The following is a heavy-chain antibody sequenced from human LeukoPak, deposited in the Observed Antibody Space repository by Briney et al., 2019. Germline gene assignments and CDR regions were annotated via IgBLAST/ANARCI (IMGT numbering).Heavy chain of an antibody. CDR3: TTDLGTYYHGSQRLIPIDY. D-gene: IGHD3-10*01. Sequence: GGSLRLSCKVSGFTVTNAWMNWVRQAPGKGLEWIGRIKSKTDGETTNYAEPVRGRFTISRDDSKSAVYLQMNSLKIEDTAVYYCTTDLGTYYHGSQRLIPIDYWGQGTLVTVSS. V-gene: IGHV3-15*07. CDR2: IKSKTDGETT. CDR1: GFTVTNAW. J-gene: IGHJ4*02.